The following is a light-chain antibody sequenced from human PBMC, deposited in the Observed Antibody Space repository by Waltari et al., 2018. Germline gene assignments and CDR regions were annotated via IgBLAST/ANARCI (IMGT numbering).Light chain of an antibody. CDR3: CSYARAGTLL. CDR2: EVN. CDR1: YNDVETYNL. Sequence: QSALTQPASVSGSPGQSITISCSGTYNDVETYNLVSWYQHSPGKAPKLLIYEVNMRASGVSKRFSGSKSGNTASLTISGLQAEDEADYYCCSYARAGTLLFGGGTKLTVL. J-gene: IGLJ2*01. V-gene: IGLV2-23*02.